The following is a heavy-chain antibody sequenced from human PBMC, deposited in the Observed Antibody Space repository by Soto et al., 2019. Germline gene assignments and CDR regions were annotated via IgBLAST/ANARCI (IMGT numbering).Heavy chain of an antibody. CDR2: IHWNNGAT. J-gene: IGHJ6*02. CDR1: AFSSHHHA. V-gene: IGHV3-9*02. D-gene: IGHD3-16*01. CDR3: TEDSLPGGADV. Sequence: SMRLSCVASAFSSHHHAIQWVRQGPGKGLEWVSGIHWNNGATGYADSVKGRFTIFKDNVKNSVYLQMNSLRTDDTAFYYCTEDSLPGGADVCGQG.